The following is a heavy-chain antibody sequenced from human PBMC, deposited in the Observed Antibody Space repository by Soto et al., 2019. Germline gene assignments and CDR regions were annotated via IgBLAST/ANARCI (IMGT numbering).Heavy chain of an antibody. CDR2: ISGYNNNK. Sequence: QIQLVQSGTEVREPGASVKVSCQASGYTFTSYGIIWVRQAPGQGLELMGWISGYNNNKNYAQKYQARVTMTTDTSTRTAYMELRSLRSDDTAVYYCARVGAIATADCDYWGQGTLVTVSS. CDR1: GYTFTSYG. D-gene: IGHD6-13*01. V-gene: IGHV1-18*01. CDR3: ARVGAIATADCDY. J-gene: IGHJ4*02.